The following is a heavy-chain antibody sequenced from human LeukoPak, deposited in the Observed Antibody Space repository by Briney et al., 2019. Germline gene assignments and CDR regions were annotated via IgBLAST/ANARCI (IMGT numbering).Heavy chain of an antibody. CDR2: IRSKAYGGTT. CDR3: TRGRGYSGYDCNY. D-gene: IGHD5-12*01. CDR1: GFTFGDYA. J-gene: IGHJ4*02. V-gene: IGHV3-49*04. Sequence: GGSLRLSCTASGFTFGDYAMSWVRQAPGKGLEWVGFIRSKAYGGTTEYAASVKGRFTISRDDSKSIAYLQMNSLKTEDTAVYYCTRGRGYSGYDCNYWGQGTLVTVSS.